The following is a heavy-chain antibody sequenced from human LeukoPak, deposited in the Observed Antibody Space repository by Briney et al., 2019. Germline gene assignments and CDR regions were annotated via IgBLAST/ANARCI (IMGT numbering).Heavy chain of an antibody. CDR2: ISAYNGNT. CDR3: ARGQRQLVPYYYYYYMDV. J-gene: IGHJ6*03. V-gene: IGHV1-18*01. D-gene: IGHD6-6*01. Sequence: ASVKVSCKASGYTFTSYGISWVRQAPGQGLEWMGWISAYNGNTNYAQKFQGRVTITTDESTSTAYMELSSLRSEDTAVYYCARGQRQLVPYYYYYYMDVWGKGTTVTVSS. CDR1: GYTFTSYG.